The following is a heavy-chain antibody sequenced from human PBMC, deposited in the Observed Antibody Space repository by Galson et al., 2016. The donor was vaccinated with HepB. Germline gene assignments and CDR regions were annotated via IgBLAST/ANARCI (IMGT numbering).Heavy chain of an antibody. CDR1: GVTFISYA. V-gene: IGHV1-69*04. Sequence: SVKVSCKASGVTFISYAFSWVRQAPGQGLEWMGRIVPILAMANYAQKFQGRVTITADKSTNTAYMELSSLRSEDTAAYYCTTDAVAAAGTFHFYHYGMDVWGQRTTVTVSS. J-gene: IGHJ6*02. CDR3: TTDAVAAAGTFHFYHYGMDV. CDR2: IVPILAMA. D-gene: IGHD6-13*01.